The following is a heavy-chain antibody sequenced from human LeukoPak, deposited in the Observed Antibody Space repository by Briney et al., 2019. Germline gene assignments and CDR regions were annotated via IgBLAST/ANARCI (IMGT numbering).Heavy chain of an antibody. D-gene: IGHD3-3*01. CDR3: ARVDSSIRFGVAFEAPHY. J-gene: IGHJ4*02. Sequence: SVKVSCKASGGTFSSYAISWVRQAPGQGLEWMGRIIPILGIANYAQKFQGRVTITADKSTSTAYMELSSLRSEDTAVYYCARVDSSIRFGVAFEAPHYWGQGTLVTVSS. V-gene: IGHV1-69*04. CDR1: GGTFSSYA. CDR2: IIPILGIA.